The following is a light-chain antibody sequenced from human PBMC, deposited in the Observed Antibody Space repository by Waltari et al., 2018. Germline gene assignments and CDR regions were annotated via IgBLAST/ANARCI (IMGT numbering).Light chain of an antibody. CDR1: QSVRNNY. J-gene: IGKJ1*01. CDR2: GAF. CDR3: QQYGSSPRT. Sequence: EIVLTQSPGTLSLSPGEGATLACRASQSVRNNYLAWYQQRPGQTPRLLIYGAFARAAGIPDRFSGSGSGTDFTLTISRLEPEYFAVYYCQQYGSSPRTFGQGTKVEIK. V-gene: IGKV3-20*01.